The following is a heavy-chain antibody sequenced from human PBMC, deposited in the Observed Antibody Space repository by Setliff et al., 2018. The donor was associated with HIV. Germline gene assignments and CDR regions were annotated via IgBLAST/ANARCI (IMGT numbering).Heavy chain of an antibody. J-gene: IGHJ3*02. CDR1: GNTFSSHY. CDR3: ASKGGSGNYPDSDAFDI. D-gene: IGHD3-10*01. Sequence: GASVKVSCKASGNTFSSHYMHWVRQAPGKGLEWMGLINPSGDITSYAEKFQGRVTMTRDTSTSTVYMELRSLRSGDTAIYYCASKGGSGNYPDSDAFDIWGQGTLVTVSS. V-gene: IGHV1-46*01. CDR2: INPSGDIT.